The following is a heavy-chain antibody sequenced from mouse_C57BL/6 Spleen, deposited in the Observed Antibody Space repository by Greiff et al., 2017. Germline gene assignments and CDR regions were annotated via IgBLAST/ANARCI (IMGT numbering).Heavy chain of an antibody. J-gene: IGHJ2*01. Sequence: QVQLQQPGAELVKPGASVKLSCKASGYTFTSYWMHWVKQRPGQGLEWIGMIHPNSGSTNYNEKFKSKATLAVDKSSSTAYMQLSSLTSEDSAVYDCARDCGSSLYYIDYWGQGTTLTVSS. V-gene: IGHV1-64*01. CDR3: ARDCGSSLYYIDY. D-gene: IGHD1-1*01. CDR2: IHPNSGST. CDR1: GYTFTSYW.